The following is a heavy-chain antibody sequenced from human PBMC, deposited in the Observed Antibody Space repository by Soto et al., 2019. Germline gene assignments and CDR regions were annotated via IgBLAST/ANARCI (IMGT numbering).Heavy chain of an antibody. J-gene: IGHJ6*02. D-gene: IGHD4-4*01. V-gene: IGHV3-43*02. CDR3: AKDVMTTVPYYYYGMDD. CDR2: ISGDGGST. Sequence: GESLKISCAASGFTFDDYAMHWVRQAPGKGLEWVSLISGDGGSTYYADSVKGRFTISRDNSKNTLYLQMNSLRTEDTAMDYCAKDVMTTVPYYYYGMDDWGQGTTVTVSS. CDR1: GFTFDDYA.